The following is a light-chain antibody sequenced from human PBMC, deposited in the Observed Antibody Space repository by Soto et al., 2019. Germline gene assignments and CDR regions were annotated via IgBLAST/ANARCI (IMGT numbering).Light chain of an antibody. CDR3: SSYTSSSVV. CDR1: SSDVGGYNY. V-gene: IGLV2-14*01. J-gene: IGLJ2*01. Sequence: QSVLTQPASVSGSPGQSITISCTGNSSDVGGYNYVSWYQQHPGKAPKLMIYDVSNRPSGVSNRFSGSKSGNTASLTISGLQAEDAADYYCSSYTSSSVVFGGGTEVTV. CDR2: DVS.